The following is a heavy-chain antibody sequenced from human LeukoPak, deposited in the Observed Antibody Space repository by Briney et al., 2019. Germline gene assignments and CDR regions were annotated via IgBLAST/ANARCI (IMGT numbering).Heavy chain of an antibody. V-gene: IGHV3-30*02. CDR1: GFTFSTYG. J-gene: IGHJ4*02. CDR3: ARGAEASYYFDY. D-gene: IGHD6-6*01. CDR2: IRYDGSNK. Sequence: GGSLRLSCAASGFTFSTYGMHWVRQAPGKGLEWVAFIRYDGSNKYYADSVKGRFTISRDNSKNTLYLQMNSLRAEDTAVYYCARGAEASYYFDYWGQGTLVTVSS.